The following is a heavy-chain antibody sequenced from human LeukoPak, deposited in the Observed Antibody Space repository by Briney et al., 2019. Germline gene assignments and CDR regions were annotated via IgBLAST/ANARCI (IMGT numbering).Heavy chain of an antibody. CDR3: ARSPPWYYGSGSYFDY. J-gene: IGHJ4*02. CDR1: GFTFSDYY. V-gene: IGHV3-66*02. D-gene: IGHD3-10*01. Sequence: GGSLRLSCAASGFTFSDYYMSWIRQAPGKGLEWVSVIYSGGSTYYADSVKGRFTISRDNSKNTLYLQMNSLRAEDTAVYYCARSPPWYYGSGSYFDYWGQGTLVTVSS. CDR2: IYSGGST.